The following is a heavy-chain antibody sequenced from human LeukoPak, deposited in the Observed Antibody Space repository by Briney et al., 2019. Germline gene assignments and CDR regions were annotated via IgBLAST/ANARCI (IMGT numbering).Heavy chain of an antibody. V-gene: IGHV3-33*06. D-gene: IGHD5-18*01. CDR3: AKDRGYSYGSSYYFDY. CDR2: IWYDGSNK. CDR1: GFTFSSYG. J-gene: IGHJ4*02. Sequence: PGRSLRLSCAASGFTFSSYGMHWVRQAPGKGLEWGAVIWYDGSNKYYADSVKGRFTISRDNSKNTLYLQMNSLRAEDTAVYYCAKDRGYSYGSSYYFDYWGQGTLVTVSS.